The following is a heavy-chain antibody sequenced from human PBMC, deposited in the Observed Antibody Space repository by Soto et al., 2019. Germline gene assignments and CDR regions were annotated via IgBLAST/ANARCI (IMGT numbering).Heavy chain of an antibody. J-gene: IGHJ4*02. D-gene: IGHD6-13*01. CDR2: IYYSGST. V-gene: IGHV4-61*01. CDR3: ARTYSSSWPVNFDS. Sequence: QVQLQESGPGLVKPSETLSLTCTVSGGSVSRGSYYWSWIRQPPGKGLEWIGFIYYSGSTNYNPSLKCRVTIAVDMSKNQFALKLSSVTAADTAVYYCARTYSSSWPVNFDSWGQGTLVTVSS. CDR1: GGSVSRGSYY.